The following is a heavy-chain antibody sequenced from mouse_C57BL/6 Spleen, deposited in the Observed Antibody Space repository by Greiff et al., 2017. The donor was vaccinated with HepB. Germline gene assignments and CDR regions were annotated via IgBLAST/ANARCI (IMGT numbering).Heavy chain of an antibody. CDR2: IYPDSGST. Sequence: QVQLQQPGAELVKPGASVKMSCKASGYTFTSYWITWVKQRPGQGLEWIGDIYPDSGSTNYNEKFKSKATLTVDPSASSAYMQVSSLTPEDSAVYYYARILDYGSTYWYFDVWGTGTTVTVSS. CDR3: ARILDYGSTYWYFDV. J-gene: IGHJ1*03. D-gene: IGHD1-1*01. V-gene: IGHV1-55*01. CDR1: GYTFTSYW.